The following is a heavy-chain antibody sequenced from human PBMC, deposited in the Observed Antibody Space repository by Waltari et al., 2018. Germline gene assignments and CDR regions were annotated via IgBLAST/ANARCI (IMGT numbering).Heavy chain of an antibody. CDR3: ARDLIVVVPATYVTYYYYYMDV. CDR1: GGSISSYY. J-gene: IGHJ6*03. CDR2: IYTSGST. D-gene: IGHD2-2*01. Sequence: QVQLQESGPGLVKPSETLSLTCTVSGGSISSYYWSWIRQPAGKGLEWIGRIYTSGSTNYNPSLKSRVTMSVDTSKNQFSLKLSSVTAADTAVYYCARDLIVVVPATYVTYYYYYMDVWGKGTTVTVSS. V-gene: IGHV4-4*07.